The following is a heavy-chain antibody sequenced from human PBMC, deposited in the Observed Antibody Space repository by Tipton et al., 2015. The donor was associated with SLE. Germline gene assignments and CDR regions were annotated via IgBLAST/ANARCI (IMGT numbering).Heavy chain of an antibody. CDR2: ITPIYGTT. CDR1: GGTFSSHA. J-gene: IGHJ4*02. CDR3: ARAPQDLTTEGDY. V-gene: IGHV1-69*06. Sequence: QLVQSGAEVKKPGSSVKVSCKASGGTFSSHAISWVRQAPGHGLEWVGGITPIYGTTKYAQKLQGRVTMTTDTSTSTAYMELRSLRSDDTAVYYCARAPQDLTTEGDYWGQGTLVTVSS. D-gene: IGHD1-1*01.